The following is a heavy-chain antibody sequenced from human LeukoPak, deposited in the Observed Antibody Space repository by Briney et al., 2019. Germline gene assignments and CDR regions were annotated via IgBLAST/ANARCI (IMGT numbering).Heavy chain of an antibody. V-gene: IGHV1-69*13. CDR1: GGTFSSYA. CDR3: ARGVGATSFDY. CDR2: IIPIFGTA. J-gene: IGHJ4*02. Sequence: SVKVSCKASGGTFSSYAISWVRQAPGQGLEWMGGIIPIFGTANYAQKFQGRVTITADESTSTAYMELRSLRSDDTAVYYCARGVGATSFDYWGQGTLVTVSS. D-gene: IGHD1-26*01.